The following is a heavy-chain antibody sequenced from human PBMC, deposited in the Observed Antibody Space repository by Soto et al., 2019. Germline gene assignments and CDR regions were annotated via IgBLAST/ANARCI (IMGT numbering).Heavy chain of an antibody. CDR1: GFTFSSYA. V-gene: IGHV3-23*01. D-gene: IGHD5-12*01. J-gene: IGHJ4*02. CDR2: ISGSGGST. Sequence: GGSLRLSCAASGFTFSSYAMSWVRQAPGKGLEWVSAISGSGGSTYYADSVKGRFTISRDNSKNTRYLQMNSLRAEDTAVYYCAKDASPVATVFWGRQLWPTTNFDYWGQGTLVTVSS. CDR3: AKDASPVATVFWGRQLWPTTNFDY.